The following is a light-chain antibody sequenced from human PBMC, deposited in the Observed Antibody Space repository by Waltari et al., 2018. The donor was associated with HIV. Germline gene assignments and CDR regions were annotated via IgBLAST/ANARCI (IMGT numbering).Light chain of an antibody. V-gene: IGKV1-9*01. Sequence: DIHLTQSPPFLSASIGDRVTISCRATQGINSYLAWYQQKPGKAPKLLIYVASTLQSGVPSRFSGSGSGTEFTLTISNLQPEDSATYYCQQLNSYPLTFGGGTKVETK. CDR3: QQLNSYPLT. J-gene: IGKJ4*01. CDR1: QGINSY. CDR2: VAS.